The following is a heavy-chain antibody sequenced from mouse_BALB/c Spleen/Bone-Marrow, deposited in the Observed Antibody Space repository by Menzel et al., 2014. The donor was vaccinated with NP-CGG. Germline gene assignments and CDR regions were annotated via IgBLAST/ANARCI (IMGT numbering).Heavy chain of an antibody. CDR3: ARAGYDGYPWYFDV. V-gene: IGHV5-15*02. D-gene: IGHD2-3*01. Sequence: EVQLVESGGGLVQPGGSRKLSCAASGFTFSDYGMAWVRQAPGKPVGVAFISNLAYSIYYADTVTGRFTISRENAKNTLYLEISSLRSEDSAMYYCARAGYDGYPWYFDVWGAGTTVTVSS. CDR2: ISNLAYSI. CDR1: GFTFSDYG. J-gene: IGHJ1*01.